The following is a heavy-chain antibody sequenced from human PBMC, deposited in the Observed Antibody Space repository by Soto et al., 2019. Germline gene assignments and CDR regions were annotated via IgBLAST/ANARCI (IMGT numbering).Heavy chain of an antibody. D-gene: IGHD6-13*01. CDR2: IWYDGSNK. CDR1: GFTFSSYG. Sequence: GGSLRLSCAASGFTFSSYGMHWVRQAPGKGLEWVAVIWYDGSNKYYADSVKGRFTISRDNSKNTLYLQMNSLRAEDTAVYYCARAQHERIAAAGTGFDYWGQGTLVTVSS. CDR3: ARAQHERIAAAGTGFDY. J-gene: IGHJ4*02. V-gene: IGHV3-33*01.